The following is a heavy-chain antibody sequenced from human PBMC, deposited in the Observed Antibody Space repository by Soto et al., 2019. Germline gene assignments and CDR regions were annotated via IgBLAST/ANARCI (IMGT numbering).Heavy chain of an antibody. J-gene: IGHJ6*03. CDR2: IYYSGST. D-gene: IGHD4-17*01. CDR3: ASGVPTLDYGDYVDDYYYYYYYMDV. V-gene: IGHV4-59*08. Sequence: PSETLSLTCTVSGGSISSYYWSWIRQPPGKGLEWIGYIYYSGSTNYNPSLKSRVTISVGTSKNQFSLKLSSVTAADTAVYYCASGVPTLDYGDYVDDYYYYYYYMDVWGKGTTVTVSS. CDR1: GGSISSYY.